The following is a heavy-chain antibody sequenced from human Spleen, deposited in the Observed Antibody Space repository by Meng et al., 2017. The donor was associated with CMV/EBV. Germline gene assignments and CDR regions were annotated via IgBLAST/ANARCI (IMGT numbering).Heavy chain of an antibody. V-gene: IGHV4-34*01. D-gene: IGHD3-16*01. CDR3: ARGASYGPHYFDY. Sequence: SETLSLTCAVYGGSFSSYYWSWIRQPPGKGLEWIGEINHSGSTIYNPSLKSRVTITVDTSKNQFSLKLSSVTAADTAVFYCARGASYGPHYFDYWGQGTLVTV. J-gene: IGHJ4*02. CDR2: INHSGST. CDR1: GGSFSSYY.